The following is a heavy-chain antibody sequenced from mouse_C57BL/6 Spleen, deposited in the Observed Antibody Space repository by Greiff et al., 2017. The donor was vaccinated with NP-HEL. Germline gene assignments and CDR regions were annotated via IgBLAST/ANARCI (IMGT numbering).Heavy chain of an antibody. CDR2: INPNNGGT. V-gene: IGHV1-22*01. J-gene: IGHJ4*01. CDR1: GYTFTDYN. Sequence: VQLQQSGPELVKPGASVKMSCKASGYTFTDYNMHWVKQSHGKSLEWIGYINPNNGGTSYNQKFKGKATLTVNKSSSTAYMELRSLRSEDSAVYYCAGGGDAMDYWGQGTSVTVSS. CDR3: AGGGDAMDY.